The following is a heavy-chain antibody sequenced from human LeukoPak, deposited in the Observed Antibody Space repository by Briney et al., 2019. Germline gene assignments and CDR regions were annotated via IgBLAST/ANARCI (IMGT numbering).Heavy chain of an antibody. CDR2: ISAYNGNT. J-gene: IGHJ4*02. CDR1: GYTFTSYG. Sequence: GASVKVSCKASGYTFTSYGISWVRQAPGQGLEWMGWISAYNGNTNYAQKLQGRVTMTTDTSTRKAYMELRSLRSDDTAVYYCARANPYYYGSGSYIVPDYWGQGTLVTVSS. CDR3: ARANPYYYGSGSYIVPDY. D-gene: IGHD3-10*01. V-gene: IGHV1-18*01.